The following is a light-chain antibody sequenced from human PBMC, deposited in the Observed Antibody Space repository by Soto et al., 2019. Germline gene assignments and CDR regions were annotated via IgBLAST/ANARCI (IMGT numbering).Light chain of an antibody. CDR2: LNSDGSH. CDR1: SGHSSYT. V-gene: IGLV4-69*02. J-gene: IGLJ3*02. CDR3: QTWGTGIEV. Sequence: QPVLTQSPSASASLGASVKLTCTLSSGHSSYTIAWHQQQPEKGLRYLMTLNSDGSHSKGDGIPDRFSGSSSGAERYLSISSLQSEDEADYYCQTWGTGIEVFGGGTQLTVL.